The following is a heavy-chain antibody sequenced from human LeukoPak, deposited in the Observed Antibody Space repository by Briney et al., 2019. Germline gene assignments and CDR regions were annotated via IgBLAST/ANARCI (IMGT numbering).Heavy chain of an antibody. J-gene: IGHJ4*02. V-gene: IGHV3-23*01. CDR3: TGGVGDY. CDR1: GFTFSSYA. D-gene: IGHD2-8*02. Sequence: GGSLRLSCAASGFTFSSYAMSWVRQAPGKGLEWVSAISGSGGSTYYADSVKGRFTISRDNAKNTLYLQMSSLRVEDTAVYYCTGGVGDYWGQGTLVTVSS. CDR2: ISGSGGST.